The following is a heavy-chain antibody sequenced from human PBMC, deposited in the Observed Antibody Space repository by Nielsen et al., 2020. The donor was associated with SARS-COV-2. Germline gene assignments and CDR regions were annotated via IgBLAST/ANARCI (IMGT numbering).Heavy chain of an antibody. CDR2: ITPSGDST. J-gene: IGHJ4*02. V-gene: IGHV1-46*01. D-gene: IGHD5-18*01. CDR1: GNTFTNYY. CDR3: ARGPPGQLWLPDYLDY. Sequence: ASVKVSCKASGNTFTNYYMRWVRQAPGQGLEWVGIITPSGDSTNYAQQFQGRVTITADESTSTAYMELNSLRSEDTAVYYCARGPPGQLWLPDYLDYWGQGTLVAVSS.